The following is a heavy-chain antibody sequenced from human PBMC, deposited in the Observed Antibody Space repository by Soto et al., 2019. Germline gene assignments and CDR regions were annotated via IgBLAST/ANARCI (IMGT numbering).Heavy chain of an antibody. Sequence: SETLSLTCTVSGGSISSGDYYWSWIRQPPGKGLEWIGYIYYSGSTYYNPSLKSRVTISVDTSKNQFSLKLSSVTAADTAVYYCARDEAYYYDTSGYYSPYYYAIDVWGQGTTVTVSS. CDR2: IYYSGST. D-gene: IGHD3-22*01. CDR3: ARDEAYYYDTSGYYSPYYYAIDV. J-gene: IGHJ6*02. CDR1: GGSISSGDYY. V-gene: IGHV4-30-4*01.